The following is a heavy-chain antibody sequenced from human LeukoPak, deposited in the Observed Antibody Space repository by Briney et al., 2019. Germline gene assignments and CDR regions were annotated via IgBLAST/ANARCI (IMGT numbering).Heavy chain of an antibody. J-gene: IGHJ4*02. CDR2: ISYDGRDK. CDR3: ARDGSGYYPDY. D-gene: IGHD3-22*01. CDR1: GFTFGSYG. V-gene: IGHV3-30*03. Sequence: GGSLRLPCATSGFTFGSYGMHWVRQAPGKGLEWVALISYDGRDKNYVDSVKGRFTISRDKIKNTMYLQMNSLRREDTAVYYCARDGSGYYPDYWGQGTLVTVSS.